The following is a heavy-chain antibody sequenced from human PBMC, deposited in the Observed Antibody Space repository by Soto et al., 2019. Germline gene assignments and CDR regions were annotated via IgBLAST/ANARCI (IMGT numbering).Heavy chain of an antibody. CDR3: AREASAVISLDY. CDR2: FNPNSGDT. CDR1: GYIFTAYS. Sequence: ASVKVSCKASGYIFTAYSMHGVRQAPGQGLEWVGWFNPNSGDTIYAQKFQGRVTLTGDTSISTAYIELYSLTSDDTAVYYCAREASAVISLDYWGQGTLVTVSS. D-gene: IGHD6-19*01. V-gene: IGHV1-2*02. J-gene: IGHJ4*02.